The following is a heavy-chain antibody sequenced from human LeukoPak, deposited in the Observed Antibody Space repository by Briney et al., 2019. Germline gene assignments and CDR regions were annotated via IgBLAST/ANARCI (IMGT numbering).Heavy chain of an antibody. Sequence: PGGSLRLSCAASGFTFDDYAMHWVRQAPGKGLEWVSGISWNSGSIGYADSVKGRFTISRDNAKNSLYLQMNSLRAEDTALYHCAKGLVGDAYYFDYWGQGTLVTVSS. V-gene: IGHV3-9*01. CDR2: ISWNSGSI. D-gene: IGHD1-26*01. CDR3: AKGLVGDAYYFDY. J-gene: IGHJ4*02. CDR1: GFTFDDYA.